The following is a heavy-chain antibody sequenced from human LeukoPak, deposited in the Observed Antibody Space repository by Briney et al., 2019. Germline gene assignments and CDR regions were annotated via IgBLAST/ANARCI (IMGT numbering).Heavy chain of an antibody. CDR2: INGDGSTT. J-gene: IGHJ4*02. CDR1: GFTFSSCW. CDR3: ARARIAVAGALTAFDY. Sequence: GGSLRLSCAASGFTFSSCWMHWVRQAPGKGLVWVSRINGDGSTTNYADSVKGRFTISRDNARYSLYLQMNSLRVEDTAVYYCARARIAVAGALTAFDYWGQGTLVTVSS. V-gene: IGHV3-74*01. D-gene: IGHD6-19*01.